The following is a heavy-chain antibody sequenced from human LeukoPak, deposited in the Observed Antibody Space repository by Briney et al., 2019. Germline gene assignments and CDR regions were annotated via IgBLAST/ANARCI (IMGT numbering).Heavy chain of an antibody. J-gene: IGHJ5*02. CDR2: INHSGST. D-gene: IGHD6-13*01. V-gene: IGHV4-34*01. Sequence: PSETLSLTCAVYGGSFSGYYWSWIRQPPGKGLEWSGEINHSGSTNYNPSLTSRVTISVDTSKNQFSLKLSSVTAADTAVYYCAAAAGYNWFDPWGQGTLVTVSS. CDR1: GGSFSGYY. CDR3: AAAAGYNWFDP.